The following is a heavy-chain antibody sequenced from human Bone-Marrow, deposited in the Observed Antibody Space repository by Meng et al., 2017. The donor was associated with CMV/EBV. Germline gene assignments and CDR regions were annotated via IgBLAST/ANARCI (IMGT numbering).Heavy chain of an antibody. V-gene: IGHV3-15*01. Sequence: GESLKISCAASGFTFSNAWMSWVRQAPGKGLEWVGRIKSKTDGGTTDYAAPVKGRFTISRDDSKNTLYLQMNSLKTEDTAVYYCTTEDIVVVPAAMSPPYYYYGMDVWGQRTTVTVSS. CDR2: IKSKTDGGTT. D-gene: IGHD2-2*01. CDR1: GFTFSNAW. CDR3: TTEDIVVVPAAMSPPYYYYGMDV. J-gene: IGHJ6*02.